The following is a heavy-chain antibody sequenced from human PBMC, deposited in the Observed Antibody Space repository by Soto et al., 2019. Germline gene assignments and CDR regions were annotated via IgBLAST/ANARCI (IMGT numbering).Heavy chain of an antibody. J-gene: IGHJ5*02. V-gene: IGHV3-73*02. CDR3: ARGLRITMIVVVIGWFDP. D-gene: IGHD3-22*01. CDR2: IRSKANSYAT. Sequence: EVQLVESGGGLVQPGGSLKLSCAASGFTFSGSAMHWVRQASGKGLEWVGRIRSKANSYATAYAASVKGRFTISRDDSKNTAYLQMNSLKTEDTAVYYCARGLRITMIVVVIGWFDPWGQGTLVTVSS. CDR1: GFTFSGSA.